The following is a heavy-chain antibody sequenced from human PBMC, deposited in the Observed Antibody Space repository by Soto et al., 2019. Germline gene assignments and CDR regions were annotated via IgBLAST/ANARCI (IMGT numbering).Heavy chain of an antibody. J-gene: IGHJ6*02. CDR1: GFSFSFYG. D-gene: IGHD3-3*01. V-gene: IGHV3-33*01. CDR3: AREGTPQRFLEKNYYNYSSGMDA. Sequence: QMQLVESGGGVVQPGGSLRLSCGSSGFSFSFYGMHWVRQAPGKGLEWVAFIWYDGTSKFYADSVKGRFTISRDNSKTTLFLQMNSLRAEDTAVYYCAREGTPQRFLEKNYYNYSSGMDAWGQGTTVIVSS. CDR2: IWYDGTSK.